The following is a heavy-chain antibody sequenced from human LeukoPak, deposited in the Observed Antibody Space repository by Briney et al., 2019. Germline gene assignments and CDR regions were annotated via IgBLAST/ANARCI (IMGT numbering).Heavy chain of an antibody. D-gene: IGHD5-24*01. J-gene: IGHJ3*02. CDR2: IYPGDSDA. CDR3: ARGVEMATINAFNI. CDR1: GYSFTSYW. V-gene: IGHV5-51*01. Sequence: GESLKISCKGSGYSFTSYWIGWVRQMPGKGLEWMGIIYPGDSDARYSPSFQGRVTISADKSISTAYLHWSSLRSSDTAIYYCARGVEMATINAFNIWGQGTMVTVSS.